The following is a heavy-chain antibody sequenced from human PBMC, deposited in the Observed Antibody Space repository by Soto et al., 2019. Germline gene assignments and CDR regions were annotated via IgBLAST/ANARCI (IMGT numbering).Heavy chain of an antibody. Sequence: PSDTLSLTCAVYGGSFSGYYWTWIRQPPGTGLEWIGEINHSGSTNYNPSLKSRVTISVDTSKNQFSLKLTSVTAADTAVYYCARAKITGLFDYWGQGTLVIVS. V-gene: IGHV4-34*01. CDR1: GGSFSGYY. D-gene: IGHD2-8*02. CDR2: INHSGST. J-gene: IGHJ4*02. CDR3: ARAKITGLFDY.